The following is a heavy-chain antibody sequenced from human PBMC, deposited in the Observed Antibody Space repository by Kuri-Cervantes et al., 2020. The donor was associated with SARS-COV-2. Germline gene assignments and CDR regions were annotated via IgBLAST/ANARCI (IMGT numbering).Heavy chain of an antibody. Sequence: GSLRLSCAVYGGSFSGYYWSWIRQPPGKGLEWIGSIYYSGSTYYNPSLKSRVTVSVDTSKNQFSLKLSSVTAADTAVYYCARQDYGDTEFDSWGQGILVTVSS. D-gene: IGHD4-17*01. J-gene: IGHJ4*02. CDR1: GGSFSGYY. V-gene: IGHV4-34*01. CDR3: ARQDYGDTEFDS. CDR2: IYYSGST.